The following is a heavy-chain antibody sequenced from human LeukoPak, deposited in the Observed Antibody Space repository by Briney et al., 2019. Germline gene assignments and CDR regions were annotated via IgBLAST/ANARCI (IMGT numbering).Heavy chain of an antibody. V-gene: IGHV3-7*04. CDR1: GFTFNIYW. Sequence: GGSLRLSCEASGFTFNIYWMNWVGQAPGKGLEWVANIQQGGGVTHYGDSVKGRFTISRDNARNSLYLQMNDLRAEDTAVYYCARDCCASGSHDSWGQGTLVTVSS. D-gene: IGHD3-10*01. J-gene: IGHJ4*02. CDR2: IQQGGGVT. CDR3: ARDCCASGSHDS.